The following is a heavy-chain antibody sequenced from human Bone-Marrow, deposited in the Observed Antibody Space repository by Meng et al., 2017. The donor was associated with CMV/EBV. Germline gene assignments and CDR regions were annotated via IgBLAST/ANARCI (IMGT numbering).Heavy chain of an antibody. Sequence: GESLKISCAASGFTFTSYWMSWVRQAPGKGLEWVANIKQDGSEKYYVDSVKGRFTISRDNAKNSLYLQMNSLRAEDTAVYYCARDNPQLPQWYYFDYWGQGTLVTVSS. D-gene: IGHD2-2*01. CDR1: GFTFTSYW. CDR2: IKQDGSEK. V-gene: IGHV3-7*01. CDR3: ARDNPQLPQWYYFDY. J-gene: IGHJ4*02.